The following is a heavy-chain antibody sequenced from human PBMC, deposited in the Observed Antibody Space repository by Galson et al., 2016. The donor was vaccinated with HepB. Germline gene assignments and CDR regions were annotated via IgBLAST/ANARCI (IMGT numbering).Heavy chain of an antibody. CDR1: GFTFTVYW. Sequence: SLRLSCAASGFTFTVYWMYWVRQAPGKGLVWVSHINLDGSTTTYADSVKGRFTISRDNARNTLDLQMDSLRAEDTAVYYSVSGYDAHAYGYWGQGTLVTVSS. J-gene: IGHJ4*02. CDR3: VSGYDAHAYGY. V-gene: IGHV3-74*01. D-gene: IGHD2-15*01. CDR2: INLDGSTT.